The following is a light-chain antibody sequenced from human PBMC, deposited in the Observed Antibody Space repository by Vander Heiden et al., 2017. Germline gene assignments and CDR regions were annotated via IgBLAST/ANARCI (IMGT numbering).Light chain of an antibody. CDR3: QQFNSYPQT. J-gene: IGKJ4*01. CDR2: DAS. Sequence: AIQLTQSPTSLSSSVGDRVTITCRASQGISSALAWYQQKPGKAPKLLIYDASTLESGVPSMFSGSGSGTDFALTISSLQPEDFATYYCQQFNSYPQTFGGGTKVEIK. V-gene: IGKV1-13*02. CDR1: QGISSA.